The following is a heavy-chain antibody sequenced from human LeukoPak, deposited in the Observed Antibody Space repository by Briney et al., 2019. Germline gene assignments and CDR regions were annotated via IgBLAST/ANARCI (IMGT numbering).Heavy chain of an antibody. Sequence: PGGSLKLSCAASGFTFSGSAMHWVRQASGKGLEWVGRIRSKANSYATAYAASVKGRFTISRDDSKNTAYLQMNSLKTEDTAVYYCTTYCSGGSCYSYDAFDIWGQGTMVTVSS. D-gene: IGHD2-15*01. CDR1: GFTFSGSA. CDR2: IRSKANSYAT. J-gene: IGHJ3*02. CDR3: TTYCSGGSCYSYDAFDI. V-gene: IGHV3-73*01.